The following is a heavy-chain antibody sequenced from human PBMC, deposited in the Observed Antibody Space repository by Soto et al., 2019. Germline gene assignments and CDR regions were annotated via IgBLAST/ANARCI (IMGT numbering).Heavy chain of an antibody. CDR1: GLTFSNYA. CDR2: IGGSGGST. Sequence: EVQLLEAGGGLVQPGGSLRLSCAASGLTFSNYAMSWVRQAPGKGLEWVSAIGGSGGSTYYADSVKGRFTISRDNSKNTLFLQMNSLRADYTAVYYCAKDDCSSTSCYGNNWFDPWGQGALVTVSS. V-gene: IGHV3-23*01. D-gene: IGHD2-2*01. CDR3: AKDDCSSTSCYGNNWFDP. J-gene: IGHJ5*02.